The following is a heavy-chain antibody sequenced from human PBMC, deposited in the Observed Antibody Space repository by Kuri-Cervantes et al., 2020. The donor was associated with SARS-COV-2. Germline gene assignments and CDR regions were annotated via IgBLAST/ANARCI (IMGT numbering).Heavy chain of an antibody. J-gene: IGHJ6*02. V-gene: IGHV4-61*01. CDR1: GSSVSSGSYY. Sequence: SETLSRTCTVSGSSVSSGSYYWSWIRQPPGKGLEWIGYIYYNGSANYNPSLKSRVTISVDTSKNQFSLKLSSVTAADTAMYYCARHDYGDPLTYYYGMDVWGQGTTVTVSS. CDR2: IYYNGSA. CDR3: ARHDYGDPLTYYYGMDV. D-gene: IGHD4-17*01.